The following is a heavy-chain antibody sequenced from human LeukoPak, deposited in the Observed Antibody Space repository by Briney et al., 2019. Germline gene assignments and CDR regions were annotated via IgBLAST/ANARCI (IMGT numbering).Heavy chain of an antibody. CDR3: ARDSDYYDSSGYYDY. J-gene: IGHJ4*02. V-gene: IGHV4-59*01. CDR1: GGSISSYY. D-gene: IGHD3-22*01. CDR2: IYYSGST. Sequence: SETLSLTCTVSGGSISSYYWSWIRQPPGKGLEWIGYIYYSGSTNYNPSLRSRVTISVDTPKNQFSLKLSSVTAADTAVYYCARDSDYYDSSGYYDYWGQGTLVTVSS.